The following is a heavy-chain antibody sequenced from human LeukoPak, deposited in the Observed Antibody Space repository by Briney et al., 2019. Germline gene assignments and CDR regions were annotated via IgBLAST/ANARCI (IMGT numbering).Heavy chain of an antibody. Sequence: SETLSLTCVVYGGSFSGYYWSWIRQPPGKGLEWIGEINHSGSTNYNPSLKSRVTVPLDTSKNQFSLKLSSVTAADTAVYYCARGLGGYWGQGTLVTVSS. CDR3: ARGLGGY. J-gene: IGHJ4*02. CDR1: GGSFSGYY. CDR2: INHSGST. V-gene: IGHV4-34*01.